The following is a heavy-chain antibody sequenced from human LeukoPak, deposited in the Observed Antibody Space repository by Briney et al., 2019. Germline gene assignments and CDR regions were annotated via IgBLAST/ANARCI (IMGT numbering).Heavy chain of an antibody. Sequence: PGGSLRLSCAGTGFTFEDYAMHWVRQVPGKGLEWVSSISWNGVIIAYADSVRGRFTISRDSAKRSLFLQMSSLRPEDTALYYCTKDKAGAPEYYGMDVWGQGTTVTVSS. CDR3: TKDKAGAPEYYGMDV. J-gene: IGHJ6*01. CDR2: ISWNGVII. CDR1: GFTFEDYA. V-gene: IGHV3-9*01. D-gene: IGHD6-19*01.